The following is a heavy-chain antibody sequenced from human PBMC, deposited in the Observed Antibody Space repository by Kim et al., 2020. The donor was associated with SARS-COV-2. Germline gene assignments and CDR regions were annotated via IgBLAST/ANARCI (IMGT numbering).Heavy chain of an antibody. CDR1: GFTFNTYG. D-gene: IGHD1-26*01. V-gene: IGHV3-30*18. CDR3: AKSFSGSYFAYDY. CDR2: ITCDGSNK. J-gene: IGHJ4*02. Sequence: GGSLRLSCAASGFTFNTYGIHWVRQAPGKGLEWVAFITCDGSNKYYADSVKGRFTISRDNAKNTLYLQMNSLRIEDTAVYYCAKSFSGSYFAYDYWGQGTLVTVSS.